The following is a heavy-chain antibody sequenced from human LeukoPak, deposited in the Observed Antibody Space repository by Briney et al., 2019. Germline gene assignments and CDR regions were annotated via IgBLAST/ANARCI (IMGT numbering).Heavy chain of an antibody. CDR3: ARDQDLKGPYHDAFDI. CDR1: GGSISSSSYY. V-gene: IGHV4-39*07. CDR2: IYYSGST. D-gene: IGHD1-14*01. Sequence: PSETLSLTCTVSGGSISSSSYYWGWIRQPPGKGLEWIGSIYYSGSTYYNPSLKSRVTISVDTSKNQFSLKLSSVTAADTAVYYCARDQDLKGPYHDAFDIWGQGTMVTVSS. J-gene: IGHJ3*02.